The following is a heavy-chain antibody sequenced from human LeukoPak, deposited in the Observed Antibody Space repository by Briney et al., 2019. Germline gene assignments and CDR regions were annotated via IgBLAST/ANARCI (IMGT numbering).Heavy chain of an antibody. Sequence: GMSLRLSCAASGFTFSSYGMHWVRQAPGKGLEWVAVISYDGSNKYYADSVKGRFTISRDNSKNTLYLQMNSLRAEDTAVYYCAKDLEAVTMIVPYWGQGTLVTVSS. D-gene: IGHD3-22*01. CDR1: GFTFSSYG. J-gene: IGHJ4*02. V-gene: IGHV3-30*18. CDR3: AKDLEAVTMIVPY. CDR2: ISYDGSNK.